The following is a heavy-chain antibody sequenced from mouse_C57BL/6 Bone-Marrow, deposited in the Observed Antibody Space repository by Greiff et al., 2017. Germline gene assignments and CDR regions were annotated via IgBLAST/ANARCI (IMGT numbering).Heavy chain of an antibody. Sequence: EVQLQQSGPELVKPGASVKISCKASGYTFTDYYMNWVKQSHGKSLEWIGDINPNNGGTSYNQKFKGKATLTVDKSSSTAYMELRSLTSEDSAVYYCALTTVVDGYFDYWGKGTTLTVSS. V-gene: IGHV1-26*01. J-gene: IGHJ2*01. CDR2: INPNNGGT. CDR1: GYTFTDYY. CDR3: ALTTVVDGYFDY. D-gene: IGHD1-1*01.